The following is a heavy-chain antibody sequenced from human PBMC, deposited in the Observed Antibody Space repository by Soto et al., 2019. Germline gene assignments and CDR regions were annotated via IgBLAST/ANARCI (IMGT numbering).Heavy chain of an antibody. D-gene: IGHD4-17*01. V-gene: IGHV3-23*01. CDR1: GFTFSTDA. CDR3: ARAKGLVTVTTSWFDP. CDR2: VSGASNDI. Sequence: GGSLRLSCAASGFTFSTDAMSWVRQAPGKGLEWVASVSGASNDINYAESVRGRFTVFRDNSKNTLYLQMNSLRAEDTAVYYCARAKGLVTVTTSWFDPWGQGTLVTVSS. J-gene: IGHJ5*02.